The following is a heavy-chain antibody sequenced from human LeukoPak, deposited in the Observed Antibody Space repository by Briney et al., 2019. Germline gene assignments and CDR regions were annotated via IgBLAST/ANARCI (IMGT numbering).Heavy chain of an antibody. V-gene: IGHV3-23*01. D-gene: IGHD3-10*01. CDR3: AKDRYMVRDRYYFDY. J-gene: IGHJ4*02. Sequence: GGSLRLSCAASGFDFSSYGMSWVRQSPGKGLEWVSTFSASSTSTYYADSVKGRFTISRDNSKNTLYLQMNSLRAEDTAVYYCAKDRYMVRDRYYFDYWGQGTLVTVSS. CDR1: GFDFSSYG. CDR2: FSASSTST.